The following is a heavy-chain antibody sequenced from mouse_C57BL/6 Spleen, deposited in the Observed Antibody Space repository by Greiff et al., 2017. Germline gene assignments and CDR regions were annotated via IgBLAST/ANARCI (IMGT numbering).Heavy chain of an antibody. Sequence: QVQLQQSGPELVKPGASVKISCKASGYAFSSSWMNWVKQRPGKGLERIGRFFPGDGETNYNGKFKGKGTLTADKSSSTAYMQLSSLTSEDSAVYFCARSPAYYSNWYFGVWGTGATVTVSS. D-gene: IGHD2-5*01. V-gene: IGHV1-82*01. CDR1: GYAFSSSW. CDR2: FFPGDGET. CDR3: ARSPAYYSNWYFGV. J-gene: IGHJ1*03.